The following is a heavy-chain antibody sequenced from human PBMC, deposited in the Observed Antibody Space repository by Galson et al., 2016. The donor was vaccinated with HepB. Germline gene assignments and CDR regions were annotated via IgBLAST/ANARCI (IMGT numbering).Heavy chain of an antibody. Sequence: SETLSLTCTVSGGSISSHCWSWIRQPPGKGLEWIGYIYHTGSTKYNPSFKSRVTISLDTSKIQFSLKVNSVTAADTAIYYCARERVDTIPQIVNYGMDVWGQGTTVTVSS. CDR1: GGSISSHC. V-gene: IGHV4-59*11. CDR2: IYHTGST. J-gene: IGHJ6*02. CDR3: ARERVDTIPQIVNYGMDV. D-gene: IGHD5-18*01.